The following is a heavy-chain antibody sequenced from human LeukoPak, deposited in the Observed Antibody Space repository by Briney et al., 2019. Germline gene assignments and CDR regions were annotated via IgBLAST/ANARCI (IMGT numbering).Heavy chain of an antibody. D-gene: IGHD3-22*01. CDR3: ARDLGAYYYDSSGYYFYYYGMDV. Sequence: PGGSLRLSCAASGFTFSSYGMHWVRQAPGKGLEWVAVISYDGSSKYYADSVKGRFTISRDNSKNTLYLQMNSLRAEDTAVYYCARDLGAYYYDSSGYYFYYYGMDVWGQGTTVTVSS. CDR1: GFTFSSYG. J-gene: IGHJ6*02. CDR2: ISYDGSSK. V-gene: IGHV3-30*03.